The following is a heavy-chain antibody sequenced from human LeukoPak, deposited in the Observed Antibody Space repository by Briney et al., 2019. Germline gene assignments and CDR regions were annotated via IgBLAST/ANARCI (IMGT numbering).Heavy chain of an antibody. Sequence: SQTLSLTCAVSGDSINSGGYSWSWIRQPPGKGLEWIGYIYHTGSNFYNPSLKGRATISEDRSKNQFSLKLTSVTAADTAVYTGARDQGRGGGGYCTSDSCYLDYWGQGTLVTVSS. J-gene: IGHJ4*02. CDR2: IYHTGSN. V-gene: IGHV4-30-2*01. CDR3: ARDQGRGGGGYCTSDSCYLDY. D-gene: IGHD2-15*01. CDR1: GDSINSGGYS.